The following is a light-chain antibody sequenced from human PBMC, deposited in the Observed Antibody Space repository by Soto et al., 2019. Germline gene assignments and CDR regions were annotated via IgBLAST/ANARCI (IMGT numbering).Light chain of an antibody. Sequence: VMMTQSTLSLPVTLGQPSSISFMSRQSLVYSDGIAYFSWFQQRPGRSPRRLIYKVSNRDSGVPARFSGSRSGTDFALKISMGEADDVGVYYCMHATHLPIPFGGVTRLAI. CDR1: QSLVYSDGIAY. CDR2: KVS. CDR3: MHATHLPIP. J-gene: IGKJ5*01. V-gene: IGKV2-30*01.